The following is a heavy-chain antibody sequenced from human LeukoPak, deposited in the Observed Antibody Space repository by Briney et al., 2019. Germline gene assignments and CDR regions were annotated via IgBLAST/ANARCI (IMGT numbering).Heavy chain of an antibody. CDR2: IWYDGSNK. CDR1: GFTFSTYG. D-gene: IGHD5-18*01. J-gene: IGHJ4*02. Sequence: PGGSLRLSCAASGFTFSTYGMHWVRQAPGKGLEWVAVIWYDGSNKYYADFVKGRFTISRDNSNDSLYLQMNSLRAEDTAVYYCASLRGYAFGPFDYWGQGTLVTVSS. V-gene: IGHV3-33*01. CDR3: ASLRGYAFGPFDY.